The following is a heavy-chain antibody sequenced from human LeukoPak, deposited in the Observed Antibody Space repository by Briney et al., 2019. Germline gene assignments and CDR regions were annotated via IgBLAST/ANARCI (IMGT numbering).Heavy chain of an antibody. CDR3: TRGPTYYYGSGSRGLYNWFDP. CDR2: IRSKAYGGTT. V-gene: IGHV3-49*04. CDR1: GFTFGDYA. J-gene: IGHJ5*02. D-gene: IGHD3-10*01. Sequence: GGSLRLSCTASGFTFGDYAMSWVRQAPGKGLEWVGFIRSKAYGGTTEYAASVKGRFTISRDDSKSIAYLQMNSLKTEDTAVYYCTRGPTYYYGSGSRGLYNWFDPWGQGTLVTVSS.